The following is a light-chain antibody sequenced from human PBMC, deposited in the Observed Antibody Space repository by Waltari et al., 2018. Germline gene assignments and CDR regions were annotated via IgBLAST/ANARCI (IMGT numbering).Light chain of an antibody. CDR3: QQYGSSGT. V-gene: IGKV3-20*01. J-gene: IGKJ1*01. Sequence: ELVLTQSPGTLSLSPGERATLSCRASPSVSSSYLAWYQQKPGQAPRLLIYGASSRATGIPDRFSGSGSGTDFTLTISRLEPEDFAVYYCQQYGSSGTFGQGTKVEIK. CDR1: PSVSSSY. CDR2: GAS.